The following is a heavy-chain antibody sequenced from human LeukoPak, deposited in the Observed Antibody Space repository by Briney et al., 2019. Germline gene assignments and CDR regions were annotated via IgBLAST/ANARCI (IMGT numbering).Heavy chain of an antibody. J-gene: IGHJ4*02. V-gene: IGHV3-23*01. CDR3: AKNGEKITIFGVVIIPPDY. D-gene: IGHD3-3*01. CDR2: ISGSGGST. CDR1: GFTFSSYA. Sequence: PGGSLRLSCAASGFTFSSYAMGWVRQAPGKGLEWVSAISGSGGSTYYADSVKGRFTIFRDNSKNTLYLQMNSLRAEDTAVYYCAKNGEKITIFGVVIIPPDYWGQGTLVTVSS.